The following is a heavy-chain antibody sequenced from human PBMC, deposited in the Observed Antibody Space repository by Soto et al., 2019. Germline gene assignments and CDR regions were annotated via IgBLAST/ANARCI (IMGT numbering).Heavy chain of an antibody. CDR3: ASGISPAAGSRMDV. CDR1: GGTFATYA. V-gene: IGHV1-69*06. J-gene: IGHJ6*02. D-gene: IGHD6-13*01. Sequence: QVQQVQSGAEVKEPGSSVKVSCKASGGTFATYAINWVRQAPDQGLESMGGIIVNFGTVQYAQKFQGRVTITADTSTSRAYMELISLGSEDTAVYYCASGISPAAGSRMDVWGQGTMVTVSS. CDR2: IIVNFGTV.